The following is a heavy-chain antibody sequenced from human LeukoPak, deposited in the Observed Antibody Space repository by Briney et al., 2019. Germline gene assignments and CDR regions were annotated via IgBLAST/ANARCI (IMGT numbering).Heavy chain of an antibody. Sequence: SETLSLTYTVSGDSISSYYWSWIRQPPGKGLEWIGYIHYSGSTTYNPSLESRVTISLDTSKNRFSLKLTSVTAADTAVYYCARVVVAAARVVVRWFDPWGQGTLVTVSS. V-gene: IGHV4-59*01. D-gene: IGHD2-15*01. CDR3: ARVVVAAARVVVRWFDP. CDR1: GDSISSYY. CDR2: IHYSGST. J-gene: IGHJ5*02.